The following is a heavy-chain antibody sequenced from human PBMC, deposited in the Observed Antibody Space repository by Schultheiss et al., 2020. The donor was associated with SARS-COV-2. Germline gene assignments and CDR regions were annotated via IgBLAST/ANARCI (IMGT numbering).Heavy chain of an antibody. Sequence: GGSLRLSCAASGFTFSSYAMSWVRQAPGKGLEWVSTISGSGGSTYYADSVKGRFTISRDNSKNTLYLQMNSLRAEDTAVYYCAKVSTVVVISWFDPWGQGTLVIVSS. CDR2: ISGSGGST. D-gene: IGHD3-22*01. V-gene: IGHV3-23*01. CDR3: AKVSTVVVISWFDP. CDR1: GFTFSSYA. J-gene: IGHJ5*02.